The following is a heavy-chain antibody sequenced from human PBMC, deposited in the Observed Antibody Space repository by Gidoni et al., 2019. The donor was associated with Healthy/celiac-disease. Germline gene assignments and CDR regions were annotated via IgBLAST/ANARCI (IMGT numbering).Heavy chain of an antibody. D-gene: IGHD3-22*01. CDR1: GFTFSSYS. J-gene: IGHJ3*02. Sequence: EVQLVESGGGLVKPGGSLRLSCAASGFTFSSYSMNWVRQAPGKGLEWVSSISSSSSYIYYADSVKGRFTISRDNAKNSLYLQMNSLRAEDTAVYYCAREGHYDRSGILFDIWGQGTMVTVSS. CDR2: ISSSSSYI. CDR3: AREGHYDRSGILFDI. V-gene: IGHV3-21*01.